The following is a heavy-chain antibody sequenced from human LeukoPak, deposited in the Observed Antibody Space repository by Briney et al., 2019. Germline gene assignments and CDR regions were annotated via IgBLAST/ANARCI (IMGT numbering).Heavy chain of an antibody. Sequence: PGGSLRLSCAASGFTFSNARMSWVRQAPGKGLEWVGRIKSKTDGGTTDYAAPVKGRFTISRDDSKNTLYLQMNSLKTEDTAVYYCTTDYYYDSSGYYGDYWGQGTLVTVSS. CDR1: GFTFSNAR. V-gene: IGHV3-15*01. D-gene: IGHD3-22*01. CDR3: TTDYYYDSSGYYGDY. CDR2: IKSKTDGGTT. J-gene: IGHJ4*02.